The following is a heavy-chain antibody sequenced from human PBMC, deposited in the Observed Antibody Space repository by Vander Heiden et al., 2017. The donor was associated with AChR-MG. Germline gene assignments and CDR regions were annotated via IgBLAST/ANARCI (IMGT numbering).Heavy chain of an antibody. CDR3: AKTWSNWYFDS. CDR2: ISGSGANT. D-gene: IGHD3-10*01. CDR1: GFPCSRYA. V-gene: IGHV3-23*01. J-gene: IGHJ4*02. Sequence: EVQLLESCGGLVQPGGSLRLSCYASGFPCSRYAMVWVRQAPGKGLEWVSSISGSGANTYFADSVKGRFAISRDNSRNTLYLQMNSLRAEQDTAVYYCAKTWSNWYFDSWGQGTLVTVSS.